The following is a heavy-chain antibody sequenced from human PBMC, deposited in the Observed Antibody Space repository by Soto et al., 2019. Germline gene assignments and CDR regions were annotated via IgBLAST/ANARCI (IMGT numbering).Heavy chain of an antibody. CDR2: IVVGSGNT. CDR3: AAEDVWFGETLYYYGMDV. Sequence: ASVKVSCKASGFTFTSSAVQWVRQARGQRLEWIGWIVVGSGNTNYAQKFQERVTITRDMSTSTAYKELSSLRSEDTAVYYCAAEDVWFGETLYYYGMDVWGQGTTVTVSS. V-gene: IGHV1-58*01. CDR1: GFTFTSSA. J-gene: IGHJ6*02. D-gene: IGHD3-10*01.